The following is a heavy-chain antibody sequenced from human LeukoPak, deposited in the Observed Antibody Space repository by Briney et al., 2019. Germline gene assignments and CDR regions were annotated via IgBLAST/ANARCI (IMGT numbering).Heavy chain of an antibody. J-gene: IGHJ4*02. V-gene: IGHV3-74*01. CDR2: INSDGSSS. CDR1: GITFCSYR. D-gene: IGHD6-13*01. Sequence: GGSLGLFCAASGITFCSYRMHWGRQDPGKRLVWVSRINSDGSSSSYADFVKSRFTISSDNAKNTLYLQMNSLRAEDTAVYYCARDYSPSIAADYWGQGTLVTVSS. CDR3: ARDYSPSIAADY.